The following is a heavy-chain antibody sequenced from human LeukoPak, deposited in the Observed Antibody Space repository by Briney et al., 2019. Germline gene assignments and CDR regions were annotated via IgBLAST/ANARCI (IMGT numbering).Heavy chain of an antibody. CDR3: ARAPIDYGDYDLDSFAFDI. D-gene: IGHD4-17*01. J-gene: IGHJ3*02. Sequence: GESLKISCKGSGYSFTSYWIGWVRQMPGKGLEWMGIIYPGDSDTRYSPSFQGQVTISADKSISTAYLQWSSLKASDTAMYYCARAPIDYGDYDLDSFAFDIWGQGTMVTVSS. V-gene: IGHV5-51*01. CDR2: IYPGDSDT. CDR1: GYSFTSYW.